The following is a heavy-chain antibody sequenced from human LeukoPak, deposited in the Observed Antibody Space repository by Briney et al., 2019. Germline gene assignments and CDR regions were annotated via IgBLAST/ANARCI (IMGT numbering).Heavy chain of an antibody. J-gene: IGHJ5*02. Sequence: SVKVSCKASGGTFSSYAISWVRQAPGQGLEWMGGIIPIFGTANYAQKFRGRVTITADESTSTAYMELSSLRSEDTAVYYCARDLLGYCSSTSCIGYNWFDPWGQGTLVTVSS. CDR3: ARDLLGYCSSTSCIGYNWFDP. V-gene: IGHV1-69*13. CDR1: GGTFSSYA. CDR2: IIPIFGTA. D-gene: IGHD2-2*01.